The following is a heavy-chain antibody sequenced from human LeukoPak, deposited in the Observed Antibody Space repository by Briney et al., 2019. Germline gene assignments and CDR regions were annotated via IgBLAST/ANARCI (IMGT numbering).Heavy chain of an antibody. V-gene: IGHV3-30*04. CDR1: GFTFSSYA. CDR3: AKDGYSGYDALFYYYYYMDV. Sequence: GGSLRLSCVASGFTFSSYAMHWVRQAPGKGLEWVAVIEYDGNRKYYTDSVKGRFTISRDNSKNTLYLQMNSLRAEDTAVYYCAKDGYSGYDALFYYYYYMDVWGKGTTVTISS. D-gene: IGHD5-12*01. J-gene: IGHJ6*03. CDR2: IEYDGNRK.